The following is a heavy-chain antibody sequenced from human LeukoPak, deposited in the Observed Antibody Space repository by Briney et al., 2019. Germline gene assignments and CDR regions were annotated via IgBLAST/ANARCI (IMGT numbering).Heavy chain of an antibody. CDR2: INHRGST. CDR1: GGSFSGYY. V-gene: IGHV4-34*01. D-gene: IGHD6-19*01. Sequence: PSETLSLTCAVYGGSFSGYYWSWIRQPPGKGLEWIGEINHRGSTNYNPPLKSRLTISKDKFKNQFSLKLTSVTVADTVVYFCARVKAVAGTLPHLLDYWGQGTLVTVSS. CDR3: ARVKAVAGTLPHLLDY. J-gene: IGHJ4*01.